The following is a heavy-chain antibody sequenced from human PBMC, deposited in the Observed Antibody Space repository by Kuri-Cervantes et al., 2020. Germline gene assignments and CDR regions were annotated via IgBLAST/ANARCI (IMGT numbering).Heavy chain of an antibody. D-gene: IGHD5-24*01. Sequence: GSLRLSCAVYGGSFSGYYWSWIRQPPGKGLEWIGEINHSGSTNYNPSLKSRVTISVDTSKNQFSLKLSSVTAADTAVYYCARVGDGYNYVHYYYYGMDVWGQGTTVTVSS. CDR1: GGSFSGYY. CDR3: ARVGDGYNYVHYYYYGMDV. CDR2: INHSGST. J-gene: IGHJ6*02. V-gene: IGHV4-34*01.